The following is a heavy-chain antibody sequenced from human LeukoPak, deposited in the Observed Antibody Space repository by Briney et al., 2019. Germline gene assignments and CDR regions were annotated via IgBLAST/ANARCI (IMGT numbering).Heavy chain of an antibody. D-gene: IGHD3-10*01. V-gene: IGHV3-15*01. CDR1: GFTFSNTL. CDR2: IKSKSDGGAT. Sequence: GGSLRLSCAASGFTFSNTLMSWVRQAPGKGLEWVGRIKSKSDGGATDYAAPVQGRFIISRDDSKNTLYLQMNSLKTEDTAVYYCTTCEGVYWGQGTLVTVSA. CDR3: TTCEGVY. J-gene: IGHJ4*02.